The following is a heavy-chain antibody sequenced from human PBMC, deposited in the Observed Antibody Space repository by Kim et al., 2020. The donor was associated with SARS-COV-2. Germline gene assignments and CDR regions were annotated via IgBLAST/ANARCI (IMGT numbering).Heavy chain of an antibody. CDR3: AAPDTAMPYYYYGMDV. D-gene: IGHD5-18*01. Sequence: SVKVSCKASGFTFTSSAMQWVRQARGQRLEWIGWIVVGSGNTNYAQKFQERVTITRDMSTSTAYMELSSLRSEDTAVYYCAAPDTAMPYYYYGMDVWGQGTTVTVSS. CDR1: GFTFTSSA. J-gene: IGHJ6*02. CDR2: IVVGSGNT. V-gene: IGHV1-58*02.